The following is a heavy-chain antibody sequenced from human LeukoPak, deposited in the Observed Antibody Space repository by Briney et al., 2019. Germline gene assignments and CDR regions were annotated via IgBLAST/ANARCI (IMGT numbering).Heavy chain of an antibody. CDR2: IKQDGSEK. D-gene: IGHD3/OR15-3a*01. CDR3: AREGGLENY. J-gene: IGHJ4*02. CDR1: GFTFSSYW. V-gene: IGHV3-7*01. Sequence: GGSLRLSCAASGFTFSSYWMSWVRQAQGKGLGWVANIKQDGSEKYYVDSVKGRFTISRDNAKNSLYLQMDSLRTEDTAVYYCAREGGLENYWGQGTLVTVSS.